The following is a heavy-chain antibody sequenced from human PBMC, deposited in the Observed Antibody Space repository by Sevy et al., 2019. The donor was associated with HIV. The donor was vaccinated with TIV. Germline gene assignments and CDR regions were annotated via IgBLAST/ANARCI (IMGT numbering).Heavy chain of an antibody. CDR2: ISPHNGGT. J-gene: IGHJ4*02. Sequence: ASVKVSCKASGYTFTTYRITWVRQAPGQGLEWMGWISPHNGGTNYAQKDRGRVTMTTDTSTSTAYMELRSLRSDDTAVYYCARAFCSGGRCYSLAYWGQGTLVTVSS. D-gene: IGHD2-15*01. CDR1: GYTFTTYR. V-gene: IGHV1-18*04. CDR3: ARAFCSGGRCYSLAY.